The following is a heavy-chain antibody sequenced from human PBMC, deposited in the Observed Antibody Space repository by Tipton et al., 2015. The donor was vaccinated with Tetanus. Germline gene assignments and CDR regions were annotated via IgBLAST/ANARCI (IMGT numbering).Heavy chain of an antibody. Sequence: TLSLTCTVSGVSIFGSINSYSWAWVRQPAGKGLEWIGRIFASGTTNYNPSLNSRVAMSVDTSDNQFSLKLTSVTAADTAVYFCARDAGVSGSDYWGRGILVTVYS. CDR1: GVSIFGSINSYS. J-gene: IGHJ4*02. CDR3: ARDAGVSGSDY. D-gene: IGHD2-8*01. CDR2: IFASGTT. V-gene: IGHV4-4*07.